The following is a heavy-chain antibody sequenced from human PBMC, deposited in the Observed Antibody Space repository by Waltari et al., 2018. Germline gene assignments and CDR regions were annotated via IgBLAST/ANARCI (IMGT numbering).Heavy chain of an antibody. Sequence: EVQLVESGGGVVKPGGSLRLYCAASGFTFSHYSLNWARQAPGKGLEWVSSISSSSTYIYYADSLKGRFTISRDNAKNSLYLQINSLRAEDTAVYYCAREGILLLPTAVDAFDIWGQGTVVTVSS. CDR2: ISSSSTYI. V-gene: IGHV3-21*01. CDR1: GFTFSHYS. CDR3: AREGILLLPTAVDAFDI. J-gene: IGHJ3*02. D-gene: IGHD2-2*01.